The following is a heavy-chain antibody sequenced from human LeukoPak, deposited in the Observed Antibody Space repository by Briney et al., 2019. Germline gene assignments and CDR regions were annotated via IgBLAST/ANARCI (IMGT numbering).Heavy chain of an antibody. V-gene: IGHV3-30*18. J-gene: IGHJ4*02. D-gene: IGHD5-18*01. CDR3: AKGGYSYDYFDY. CDR1: GFIFSSYG. Sequence: GGSLRLSCAASGFIFSSYGMHWVRQAPGKGLEWVALISYDGSKKYCVDSVKGRFTISRDQTKNALYLQMNSLRAEDTAVYYCAKGGYSYDYFDYWGQGTLVTVSS. CDR2: ISYDGSKK.